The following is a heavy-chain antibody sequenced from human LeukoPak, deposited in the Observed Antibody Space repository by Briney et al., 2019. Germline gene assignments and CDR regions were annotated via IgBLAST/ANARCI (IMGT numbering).Heavy chain of an antibody. J-gene: IGHJ4*02. CDR1: GYTFTGFT. CDR3: ARVNGYSFDY. Sequence: EASVMVSCKASGYTFTGFTIHWVRQAPGQRLEWMGWINTGNGNTKYSQKFQGRVTITRDTTASTAYMELSSLRSEDTAIYYCARVNGYSFDYWGQGALVTVSS. CDR2: INTGNGNT. D-gene: IGHD2-8*01. V-gene: IGHV1-3*04.